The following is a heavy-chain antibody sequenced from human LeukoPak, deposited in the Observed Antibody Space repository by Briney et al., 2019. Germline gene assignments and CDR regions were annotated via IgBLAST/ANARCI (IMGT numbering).Heavy chain of an antibody. Sequence: GGSLRLSCAASGFTFDDYAMHWVRQAPGKGLEWVSGISWNSGGIGYADSVKGRFTISRDNAKNSLYLQMNSLRAEDTALYYCAKDSSSWYYFDYWGQGTLVTVSS. V-gene: IGHV3-9*01. J-gene: IGHJ4*02. CDR2: ISWNSGGI. CDR1: GFTFDDYA. D-gene: IGHD6-13*01. CDR3: AKDSSSWYYFDY.